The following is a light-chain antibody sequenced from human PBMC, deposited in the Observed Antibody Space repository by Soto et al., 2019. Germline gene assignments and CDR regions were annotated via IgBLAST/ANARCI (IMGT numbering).Light chain of an antibody. CDR1: TSNIGADYD. CDR2: GSS. Sequence: QSVLTQPPSVSGAPGQRVTISCTGSTSNIGADYDVHWYQQVPGTAPKLLIYGSSDRPSGVPDRFSGSKSGTSASLAITGLQAEDEADYYCQSYDSSLINYVFGTGTKVTVL. J-gene: IGLJ1*01. V-gene: IGLV1-40*01. CDR3: QSYDSSLINYV.